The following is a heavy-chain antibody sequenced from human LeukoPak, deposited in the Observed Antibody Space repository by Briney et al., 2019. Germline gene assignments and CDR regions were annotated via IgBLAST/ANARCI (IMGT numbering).Heavy chain of an antibody. CDR2: INPNSGGT. CDR3: ASEKRYGDHYYCYYYMDV. J-gene: IGHJ6*03. D-gene: IGHD4-17*01. Sequence: ASVKVSCKASGYTFTGYYMHWVRQAPGQGLEWMGWINPNSGGTNYAQKFQGRVTMTRDTSISTAYMELSRLRSDDTAVYYCASEKRYGDHYYCYYYMDVWGKGTTVTVSS. CDR1: GYTFTGYY. V-gene: IGHV1-2*02.